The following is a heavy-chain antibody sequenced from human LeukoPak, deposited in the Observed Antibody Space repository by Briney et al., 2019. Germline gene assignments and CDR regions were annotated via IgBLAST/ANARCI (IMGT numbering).Heavy chain of an antibody. J-gene: IGHJ4*02. CDR1: GGSISNYY. D-gene: IGHD3-10*01. CDR3: ARFGITVVRGGKYYFDY. CDR2: IYYSGAT. Sequence: SETLSLTCTVSGGSISNYYWSWIRQPPGKGLEWIGHIYYSGATKYNPSLKSRITISVDTSKNQFSLMLSSVTAADTAVYYCARFGITVVRGGKYYFDYGGQGTLVTVSS. V-gene: IGHV4-59*08.